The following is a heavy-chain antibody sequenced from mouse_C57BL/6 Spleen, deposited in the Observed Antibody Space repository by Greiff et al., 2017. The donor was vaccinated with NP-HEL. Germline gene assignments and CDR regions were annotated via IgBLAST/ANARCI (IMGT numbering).Heavy chain of an antibody. CDR2: TDPANGNT. V-gene: IGHV14-3*02. CDR1: GYNIKDIY. D-gene: IGHD5-2*01. J-gene: IGHJ2*01. CDR3: RISTINA. Sequence: EVKLQESGAELVKPAASLKLSCTASGYNIKDIYIHWVKQRPEKGLERIRRTDPANGNTKYDPKFQGKATITADTSSNTAYRQLSSLTSEDTAVYYGRISTINAWGQGTTLTVSS.